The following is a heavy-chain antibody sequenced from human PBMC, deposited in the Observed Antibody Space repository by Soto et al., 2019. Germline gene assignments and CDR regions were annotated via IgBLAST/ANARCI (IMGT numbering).Heavy chain of an antibody. CDR1: GFTFSNHY. D-gene: IGHD5-18*01. V-gene: IGHV3-11*01. CDR2: ISRSGSTI. Sequence: QMPLVESGGGLVEPGGSLRLSCEASGFTFSNHYMSWIRQAPGKGLEWISYISRSGSTIYYADSVKGRFTISRDNSKNSLYLQMDSLRAEDTAMYYCGRDPELWDENVATRPSTYYYGMDVWGQWTTVTVAS. CDR3: GRDPELWDENVATRPSTYYYGMDV. J-gene: IGHJ6*02.